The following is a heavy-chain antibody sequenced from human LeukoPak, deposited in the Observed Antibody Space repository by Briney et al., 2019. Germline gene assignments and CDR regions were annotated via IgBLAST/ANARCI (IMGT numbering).Heavy chain of an antibody. D-gene: IGHD3-10*01. Sequence: GGSLRLPCAASGFTISHYGIHWVRQSPGKGLEWMGGFDPEDGETIYSQNFQGRVTMTEDTSTDTAYMELNTLRSEDTAVYYCATARRAYYSGSGSYFDYWGQGTLVTVSS. CDR3: ATARRAYYSGSGSYFDY. CDR1: GFTISHYG. CDR2: FDPEDGET. J-gene: IGHJ4*02. V-gene: IGHV1-24*01.